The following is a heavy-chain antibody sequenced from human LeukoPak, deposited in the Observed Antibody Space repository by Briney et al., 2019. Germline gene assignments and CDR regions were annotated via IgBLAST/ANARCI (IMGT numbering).Heavy chain of an antibody. CDR1: GYTFTSYY. V-gene: IGHV1-46*01. J-gene: IGHJ3*02. CDR2: INPSGGST. D-gene: IGHD3-3*01. CDR3: ARERGRRILEWLVDDAFDI. Sequence: GASVKVSCKASGYTFTSYYMHWVRQAPGQGLEWMGIINPSGGSTSYAQKFQGRVTMTRDMSTSTVYMELSSLRSEDTAVYYCARERGRRILEWLVDDAFDIWGQGTMVTVSS.